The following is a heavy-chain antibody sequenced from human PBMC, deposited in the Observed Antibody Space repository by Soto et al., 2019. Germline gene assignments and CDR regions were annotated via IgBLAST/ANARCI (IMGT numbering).Heavy chain of an antibody. Sequence: QVQLVESGGGVVQPGRSLRLSCTGSGFTFSSYGIHWVRQAPGKGLEWVATISYDGIYKYTADSVNGRFIISRDNSKTAVHLQMNSLRAEDTAVYYCAKEDHGTIAEAGTPADYWGQGTPVTVSS. CDR2: ISYDGIYK. V-gene: IGHV3-30*18. CDR1: GFTFSSYG. D-gene: IGHD6-19*01. J-gene: IGHJ4*02. CDR3: AKEDHGTIAEAGTPADY.